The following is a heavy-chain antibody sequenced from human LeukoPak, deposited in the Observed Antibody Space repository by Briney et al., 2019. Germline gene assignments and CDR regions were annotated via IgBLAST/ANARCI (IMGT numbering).Heavy chain of an antibody. V-gene: IGHV4-34*01. CDR3: ASLTMVRGVFFDY. J-gene: IGHJ4*02. CDR2: INHSGST. D-gene: IGHD3-10*01. CDR1: GGSFSGYY. Sequence: SETLSLTCAVYGGSFSGYYWSWIRQPPGKGLEWMGEINHSGSTNYNPSLKSRVTISVDTSKNQFSLKLSSVTAADTAVYYCASLTMVRGVFFDYWGQGTLVTVSS.